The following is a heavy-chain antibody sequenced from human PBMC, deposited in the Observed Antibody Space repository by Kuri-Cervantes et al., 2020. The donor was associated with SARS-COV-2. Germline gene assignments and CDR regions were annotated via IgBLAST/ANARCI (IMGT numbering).Heavy chain of an antibody. V-gene: IGHV4-59*04. CDR1: GGSISSYY. CDR2: IYYSGST. D-gene: IGHD6-25*01. Sequence: SETLSLTCTVSGGSISSYYWSWIRQPPGKGLEWIGYIYYSGSTYYNPSLKSRVTISVDTSKNQFSLKLSSVTAADTAVYYCARGYSSAEYYLDYWGQGTLVTVSS. J-gene: IGHJ4*02. CDR3: ARGYSSAEYYLDY.